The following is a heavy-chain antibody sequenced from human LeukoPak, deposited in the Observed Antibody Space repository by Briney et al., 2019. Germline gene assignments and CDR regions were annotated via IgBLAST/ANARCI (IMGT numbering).Heavy chain of an antibody. CDR1: GFTFSSYA. D-gene: IGHD3-22*01. CDR2: ISGSGGST. Sequence: GGSLRLSCAASGFTFSSYAMSWVRQAPGKGLEWVSAISGSGGSTYYADSVKGRFTISRDNSKNTLYLQMNSLRAEDTAVYYCAKLQLYYYDSSGNNWFDPWGQGTLVTVSS. CDR3: AKLQLYYYDSSGNNWFDP. V-gene: IGHV3-23*01. J-gene: IGHJ5*02.